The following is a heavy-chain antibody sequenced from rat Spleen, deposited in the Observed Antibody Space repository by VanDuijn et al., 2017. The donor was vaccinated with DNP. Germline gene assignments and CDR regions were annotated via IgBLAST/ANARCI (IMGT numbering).Heavy chain of an antibody. D-gene: IGHD1-4*01. V-gene: IGHV2-72*01. CDR2: IWPGGNT. J-gene: IGHJ3*01. Sequence: QVHLEESGPGLVQPSETLSLTCTVSGFSLISNGVGWVRQPPGKGLVWMGTIWPGGNTNYNSAVETRLSISRDTSKSQVLLKMNSLQPEDTGTYYCARHLDPGWFTYWGQGALVTVSS. CDR1: GFSLISNG. CDR3: ARHLDPGWFTY.